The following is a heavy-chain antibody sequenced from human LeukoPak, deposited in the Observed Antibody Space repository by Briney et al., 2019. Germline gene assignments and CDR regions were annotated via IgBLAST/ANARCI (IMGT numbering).Heavy chain of an antibody. CDR3: AIVGEALDY. CDR2: INPNSGDT. J-gene: IGHJ4*02. V-gene: IGHV1-2*02. D-gene: IGHD4-17*01. CDR1: IHLTRLH. Sequence: GASVKVSCKGFWIHLTRLHYELVGPVPGKGLEWMGWINPNSGDTNYAQNFQGRVTMTRGTSISTAYMELNRLGSDDTAVYYCAIVGEALDYWGQGTLVTVSS.